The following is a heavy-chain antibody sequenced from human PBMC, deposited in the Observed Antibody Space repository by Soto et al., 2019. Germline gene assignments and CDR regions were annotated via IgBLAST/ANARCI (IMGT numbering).Heavy chain of an antibody. V-gene: IGHV1-18*01. D-gene: IGHD6-19*01. Sequence: AAVEVTCKASAYTFTTSDISWVRQAPGRGLEWLGWISAYNGNINNAQKGRGRVTMTTDTSTSSAYLEVRRLRADDTDVYYCARSGSSGCLREFDSWGQGTMVTVSS. CDR3: ARSGSSGCLREFDS. CDR2: ISAYNGNI. CDR1: AYTFTTSD. J-gene: IGHJ4*02.